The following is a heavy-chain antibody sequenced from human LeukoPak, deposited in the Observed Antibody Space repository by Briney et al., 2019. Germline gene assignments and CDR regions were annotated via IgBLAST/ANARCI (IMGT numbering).Heavy chain of an antibody. V-gene: IGHV4-61*02. Sequence: PSETLSLTCTVSGGSISSGSYHWSWIRQPAGKGLEWIGRIYTSGSTNYNPSLKSRVTISVDTSKNQFSLKLSSVTAADTAVYYCARKTGNSPFDYWGQGTLVTVSS. CDR3: ARKTGNSPFDY. CDR1: GGSISSGSYH. D-gene: IGHD1-7*01. CDR2: IYTSGST. J-gene: IGHJ4*02.